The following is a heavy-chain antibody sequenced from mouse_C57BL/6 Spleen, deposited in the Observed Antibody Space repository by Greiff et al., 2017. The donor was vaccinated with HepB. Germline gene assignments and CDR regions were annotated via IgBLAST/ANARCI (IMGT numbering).Heavy chain of an antibody. J-gene: IGHJ3*01. V-gene: IGHV5-12*01. CDR3: ASDAY. CDR2: ISNGGGST. CDR1: GFTFSDYY. Sequence: EVQGVESGGGLVQPGGSLKLSCAASGFTFSDYYMYWVRQTPEKRLEWVAYISNGGGSTYYPDTVKGRFTISRDNAKNTLYLQMSRLKSEDTAMYYCASDAYWGQGTLVTVSA.